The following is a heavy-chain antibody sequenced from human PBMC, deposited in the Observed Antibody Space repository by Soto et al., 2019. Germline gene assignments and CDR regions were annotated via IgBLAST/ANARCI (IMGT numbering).Heavy chain of an antibody. D-gene: IGHD3-3*01. CDR2: INAGNGNT. CDR1: GYTFTSYA. Sequence: GASVKVSCKASGYTFTSYARHWVRQAPGQRLEWMGWINAGNGNTKYSQKFQGRVTITRDTSESTAYMELRSLRSEDTAVYYCARDLHPGGDRVLRFLEWLVPTYGMDVWGQGTTVTVPS. J-gene: IGHJ6*02. CDR3: ARDLHPGGDRVLRFLEWLVPTYGMDV. V-gene: IGHV1-3*01.